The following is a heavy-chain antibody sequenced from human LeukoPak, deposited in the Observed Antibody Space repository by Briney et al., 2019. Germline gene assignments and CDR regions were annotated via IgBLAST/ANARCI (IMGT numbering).Heavy chain of an antibody. J-gene: IGHJ4*02. CDR2: ISAYNGNT. CDR3: ARERAEVVVAATPDY. D-gene: IGHD2-15*01. Sequence: GASVKVSCKASGYTFTGYYMHWVRQAPGQGLEWMGWISAYNGNTNYAQKLQGRVTMTTDTSTSTAYMELRSLRSDDTAVYYCARERAEVVVAATPDYWGQGTLVTVSS. V-gene: IGHV1-18*04. CDR1: GYTFTGYY.